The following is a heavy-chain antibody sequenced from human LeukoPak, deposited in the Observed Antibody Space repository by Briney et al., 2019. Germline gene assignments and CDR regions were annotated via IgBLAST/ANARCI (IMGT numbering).Heavy chain of an antibody. J-gene: IGHJ5*02. CDR1: GFTFSGYW. CDR2: IKQDGSGK. V-gene: IGHV3-7*04. D-gene: IGHD3-22*01. CDR3: ARALSTQYYDSSGS. Sequence: PGGSLRLSCAASGFTFSGYWMSWVRQAPGKGLEWVANIKQDGSGKYYVDSVKGRFTISRDNAKHSLYLQMNSLRAEDTAVYYCARALSTQYYDSSGSWGQGTLVTVSS.